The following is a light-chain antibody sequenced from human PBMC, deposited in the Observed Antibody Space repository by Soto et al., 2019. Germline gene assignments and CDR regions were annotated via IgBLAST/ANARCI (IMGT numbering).Light chain of an antibody. J-gene: IGKJ2*01. V-gene: IGKV1-5*03. Sequence: DIQMTQSPSTLSASVGDRVTITCRASQSISSWLAWYQQKPGKAPKLLIYKASSFESGVPSRFSGSGSGTEFTLTISSLQPDDFATYYCQQYNSYPMYTFGQGTKLGIK. CDR1: QSISSW. CDR2: KAS. CDR3: QQYNSYPMYT.